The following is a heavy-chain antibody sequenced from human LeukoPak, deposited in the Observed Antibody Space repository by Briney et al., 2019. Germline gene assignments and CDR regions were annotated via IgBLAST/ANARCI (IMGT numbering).Heavy chain of an antibody. CDR3: ARRVVTAGTWAFDI. D-gene: IGHD6-13*01. CDR1: GYTFDSYW. V-gene: IGHV5-51*01. Sequence: GESLKISCKGSGYTFDSYWIAWVRQMPGKGLEWMGIIYPGDSDIRYSPSLQVQVTFSADKPITTAYLQWSSLKASDTAIYYCARRVVTAGTWAFDIWGQGTMVIVSS. J-gene: IGHJ3*02. CDR2: IYPGDSDI.